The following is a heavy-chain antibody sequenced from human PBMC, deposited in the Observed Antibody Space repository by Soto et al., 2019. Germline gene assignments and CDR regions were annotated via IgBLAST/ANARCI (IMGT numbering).Heavy chain of an antibody. D-gene: IGHD5-12*01. CDR3: ARYDAESGSNKLDP. CDR1: GGSVSSRSHF. J-gene: IGHJ5*02. V-gene: IGHV4-61*01. Sequence: QVQLQESGPGVVKPSDTLSVTCTVSGGSVSSRSHFWSWIRQPPGGGLQWIGYIYYTGNTNYSPPLKSPPTLAVDTSRNQFSLRLTSVTAADTAIYYCARYDAESGSNKLDPWGQGTLVTVSS. CDR2: IYYTGNT.